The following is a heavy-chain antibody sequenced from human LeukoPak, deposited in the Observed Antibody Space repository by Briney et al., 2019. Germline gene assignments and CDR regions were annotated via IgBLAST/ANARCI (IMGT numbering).Heavy chain of an antibody. D-gene: IGHD3-3*01. Sequence: PSETLSLTCTVSGGPISRYYWSWIRQPPGKGLEWIGYIYYSGSTNYNPSLKSRVTISVDTSKNQFSLKLSSVTAADTAVYYCARSAPYYDFWSGYYMGNILPLDYWGQGTLVTVSS. CDR2: IYYSGST. J-gene: IGHJ4*02. V-gene: IGHV4-59*01. CDR1: GGPISRYY. CDR3: ARSAPYYDFWSGYYMGNILPLDY.